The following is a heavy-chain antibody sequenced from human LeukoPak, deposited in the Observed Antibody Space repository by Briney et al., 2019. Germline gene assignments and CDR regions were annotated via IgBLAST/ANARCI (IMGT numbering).Heavy chain of an antibody. D-gene: IGHD3-3*01. J-gene: IGHJ4*02. Sequence: ASVKVSYKASGYTFTGYYMHWVRQAPGQGLEWMGWINPNSGGTNYAQKFQGRVTMTRDTSISTAYMELSRLRSDDTAVYYCASPPNYDFWSGLDYWGQGTLVTVSS. CDR2: INPNSGGT. V-gene: IGHV1-2*02. CDR1: GYTFTGYY. CDR3: ASPPNYDFWSGLDY.